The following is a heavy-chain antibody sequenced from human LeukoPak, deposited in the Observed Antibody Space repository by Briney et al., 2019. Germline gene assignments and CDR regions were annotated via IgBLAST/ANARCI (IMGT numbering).Heavy chain of an antibody. D-gene: IGHD2-2*01. Sequence: PSETLSLTCAVYGGSFSGYYWSWIRQPPGKGLEWIGEINHSGSTNYNPSLKSRVTISVDTSKNRFSLKLSSVTAADTAVYCCAGAYIVVVPAARYYDFWSGYEPWGQGTLVTVSS. CDR1: GGSFSGYY. J-gene: IGHJ5*02. CDR2: INHSGST. CDR3: AGAYIVVVPAARYYDFWSGYEP. V-gene: IGHV4-34*01.